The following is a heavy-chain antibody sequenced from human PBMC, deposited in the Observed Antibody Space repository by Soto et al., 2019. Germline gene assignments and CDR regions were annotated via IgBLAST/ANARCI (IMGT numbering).Heavy chain of an antibody. Sequence: PGGSLRLSCAASGFTFSDYYMSWIRQAPGKGLEWVSYISSSGSTIYYADSVKGRFTISRDNAKNSLYLQMNSLRAEDTAVYYCARYSPDGVYYYYYYYMDVWGKGTTVTVSS. D-gene: IGHD2-15*01. J-gene: IGHJ6*03. CDR1: GFTFSDYY. V-gene: IGHV3-11*01. CDR3: ARYSPDGVYYYYYYYMDV. CDR2: ISSSGSTI.